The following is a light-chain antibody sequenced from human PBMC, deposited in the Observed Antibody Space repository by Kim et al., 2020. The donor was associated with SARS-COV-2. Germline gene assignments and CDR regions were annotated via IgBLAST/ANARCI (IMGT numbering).Light chain of an antibody. Sequence: SYELTQPPSVSVSPGQTATFTCSGDNLADKYICWYQQKSGQSPVLVIYQNYKRPSGIPERFSGSNSGNTATLTISGTQAMDEADYYCQAWDFNRVFGRGTQLTVL. J-gene: IGLJ3*02. CDR2: QNY. CDR3: QAWDFNRV. V-gene: IGLV3-1*01. CDR1: NLADKY.